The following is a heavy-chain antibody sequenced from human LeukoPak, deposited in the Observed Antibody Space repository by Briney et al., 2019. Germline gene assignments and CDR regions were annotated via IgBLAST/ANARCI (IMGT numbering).Heavy chain of an antibody. CDR3: AKDASGGRISIYQYYYMDV. Sequence: SETLSLTCAVYGGSFSGYYWSWIRQPPGKGLEWIGEINHSGSTNYNPSLKSRVTISVDTSKNQFSLKLSSVTAEDTALYYCAKDASGGRISIYQYYYMDVWGKGTTVTVSS. D-gene: IGHD2-15*01. J-gene: IGHJ6*03. V-gene: IGHV4-34*01. CDR2: INHSGST. CDR1: GGSFSGYY.